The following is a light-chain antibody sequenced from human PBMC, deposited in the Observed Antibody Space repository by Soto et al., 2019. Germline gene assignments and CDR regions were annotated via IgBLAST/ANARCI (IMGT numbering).Light chain of an antibody. Sequence: QSALTQPASVSGSPGQSITISCTGTSSDVGTYNYVSWYLQHPGKAPKLMLYDVSNRPSGVSNRFSGSKSGNTASLTISVLQAEDEADYYCTSYTSSTTLVFGGGTKLTVL. V-gene: IGLV2-14*03. CDR3: TSYTSSTTLV. CDR1: SSDVGTYNY. J-gene: IGLJ2*01. CDR2: DVS.